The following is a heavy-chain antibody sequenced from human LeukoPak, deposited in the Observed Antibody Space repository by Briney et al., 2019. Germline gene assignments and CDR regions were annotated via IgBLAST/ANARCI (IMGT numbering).Heavy chain of an antibody. CDR3: AREACREVGLMWPRLGGQDCRYDH. V-gene: IGHV1-69*10. Sequence: ASVKVSCTASGDTFSRYAINWVRQAPGQGPEWMGGITTFLGIANYPQKFQGRVTITADESTTTVYMELSSLRSEDTAVYYCAREACREVGLMWPRLGGQDCRYDHWGQGTLVTVSS. D-gene: IGHD3-16*01. CDR2: ITTFLGIA. J-gene: IGHJ4*02. CDR1: GDTFSRYA.